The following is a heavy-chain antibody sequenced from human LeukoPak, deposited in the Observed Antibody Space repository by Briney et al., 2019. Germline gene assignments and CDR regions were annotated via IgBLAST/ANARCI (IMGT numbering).Heavy chain of an antibody. V-gene: IGHV3-33*08. CDR3: ARDYSRNSFDY. CDR1: GFTFSNYA. J-gene: IGHJ4*02. CDR2: IWYDGINN. D-gene: IGHD6-13*01. Sequence: GGSLRLSCAASGFTFSNYAMIWVRQAPGKGLEWVAVIWYDGINNYYADSVKGRFSISRDNSKNALYLQMNSLSAEDTAVYFCARDYSRNSFDYWGQGTLVTVSS.